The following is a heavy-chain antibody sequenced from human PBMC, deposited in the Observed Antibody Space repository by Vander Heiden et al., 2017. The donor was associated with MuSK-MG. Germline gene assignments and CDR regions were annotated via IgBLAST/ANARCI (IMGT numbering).Heavy chain of an antibody. J-gene: IGHJ6*02. Sequence: EVQLVESGGGLVKPGGSLRLSCAASGFTFSSYSMNWVRQAPGKGLEWVSSISSSSSYIYYADSVKGRFTISRDNAKNSPYLQMNSLRAEDTAVYYCARDAPAYSNYYYYYGMDVWGQGTTVTVSS. V-gene: IGHV3-21*01. CDR2: ISSSSSYI. CDR3: ARDAPAYSNYYYYYGMDV. D-gene: IGHD4-4*01. CDR1: GFTFSSYS.